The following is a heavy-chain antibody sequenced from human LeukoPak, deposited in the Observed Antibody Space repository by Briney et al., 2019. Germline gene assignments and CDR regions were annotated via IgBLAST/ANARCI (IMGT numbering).Heavy chain of an antibody. Sequence: SETLSLTCTVSGGSISSYYWSWIRQPAGKGLEWIGRIYTSGSTNYNPSLKSRVTMSVDTSKNQFSLKLSSMTAADTAVYYCARDLVAVASQWFDPWGQGTLVTVSS. D-gene: IGHD6-19*01. J-gene: IGHJ5*02. CDR2: IYTSGST. V-gene: IGHV4-4*07. CDR1: GGSISSYY. CDR3: ARDLVAVASQWFDP.